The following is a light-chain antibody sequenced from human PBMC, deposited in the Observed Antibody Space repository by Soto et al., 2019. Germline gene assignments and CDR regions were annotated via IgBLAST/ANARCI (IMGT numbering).Light chain of an antibody. CDR2: GAS. CDR1: QSVTGR. V-gene: IGKV3-20*01. Sequence: EIVMTQFPATLSVSPGERATLSCRASQSVTGRLAWYQQKRGQAPRLLIYGASNRATGIPDRFSGSGSGTDFTLTISRLEPEDFAVYYCQQYGSSGTFGQGTKVDIK. J-gene: IGKJ1*01. CDR3: QQYGSSGT.